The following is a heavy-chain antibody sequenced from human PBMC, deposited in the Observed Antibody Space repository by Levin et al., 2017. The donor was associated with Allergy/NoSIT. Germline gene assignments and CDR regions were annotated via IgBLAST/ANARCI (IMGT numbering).Heavy chain of an antibody. CDR1: GGSISSSNW. CDR2: IYHSGST. V-gene: IGHV4-4*02. Sequence: SETLSLTCAVSGGSISSSNWWSWVRQPPGKGLEWIGEIYHSGSTNYNPSLKSRVTISVDKSKNQFSLKLSSVTAADTAVYYCARDIRLDFDIVLVPAAIGAFDSWGQGTMVTVSS. J-gene: IGHJ3*02. D-gene: IGHD2-2*02. CDR3: ARDIRLDFDIVLVPAAIGAFDS.